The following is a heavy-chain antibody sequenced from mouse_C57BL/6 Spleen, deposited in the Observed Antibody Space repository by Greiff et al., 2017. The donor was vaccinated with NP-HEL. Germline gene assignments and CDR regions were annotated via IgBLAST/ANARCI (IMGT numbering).Heavy chain of an antibody. CDR2: ILPGSGST. Sequence: VKLQESGAELMKPGASVKLSCKATGYTFTGYWIEWVKQRPGHGLEWIGEILPGSGSTHYNEKFKGKATFTADTSSNTAYMQLSSLTTEDSAIYYCARRYYGSSYYWYFDVWGTGTTVTVSS. V-gene: IGHV1-9*01. J-gene: IGHJ1*03. CDR1: GYTFTGYW. D-gene: IGHD1-1*01. CDR3: ARRYYGSSYYWYFDV.